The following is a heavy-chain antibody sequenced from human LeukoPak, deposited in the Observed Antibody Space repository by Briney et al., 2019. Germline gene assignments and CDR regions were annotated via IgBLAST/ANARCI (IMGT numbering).Heavy chain of an antibody. V-gene: IGHV1-18*01. CDR1: GYIFTSYG. D-gene: IGHD6-13*01. CDR3: ARGGTGGAAAAYNWFDP. J-gene: IGHJ5*02. Sequence: ASVKVSCKASGYIFTSYGISWVRQAPGQGLEWMGWINTYNGNTKYAQKLQGRVTMTTDTSTSTAYMELRSLRSDDTAVYYCARGGTGGAAAAYNWFDPWGQGTLVTVSS. CDR2: INTYNGNT.